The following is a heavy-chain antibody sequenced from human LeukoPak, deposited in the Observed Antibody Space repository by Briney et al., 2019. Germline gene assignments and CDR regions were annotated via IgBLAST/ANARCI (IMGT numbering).Heavy chain of an antibody. CDR1: GYSIRCNHW. V-gene: IGHV4-28*01. J-gene: IGHJ4*02. Sequence: PSDTLSLTCAVSGYSIRCNHWWGWTRQPPGKGLEWIGYIFYAGSTYYTPSLESRVAMSVDTSKNQFSLRLSSVTAVDTAVYYCARIGPILGAAWVDYWGQGTLVSVSS. CDR3: ARIGPILGAAWVDY. D-gene: IGHD3-3*02. CDR2: IFYAGST.